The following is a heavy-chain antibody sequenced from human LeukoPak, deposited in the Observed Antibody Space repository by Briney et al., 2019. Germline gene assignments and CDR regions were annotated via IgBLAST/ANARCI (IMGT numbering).Heavy chain of an antibody. CDR1: GFTVSSNY. V-gene: IGHV3-66*01. CDR2: IYSGGST. J-gene: IGHJ4*02. Sequence: GGSLRLSCAASGFTVSSNYMSWVRQAPGKGLEWVSIIYSGGSTYYADSVKGRFTISRDISKNTLYLQMNSLRAEDTAVYYCARGEFRSYFDYWGQGTLVTVSS. D-gene: IGHD3-10*01. CDR3: ARGEFRSYFDY.